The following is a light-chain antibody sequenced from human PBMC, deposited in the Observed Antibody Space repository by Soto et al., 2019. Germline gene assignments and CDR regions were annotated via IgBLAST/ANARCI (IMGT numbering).Light chain of an antibody. V-gene: IGKV3-11*01. J-gene: IGKJ2*01. CDR3: QQRAHWPPYT. CDR2: DAS. Sequence: EIVLTQSPATLSLSPGDRVTLSCRASQSVSSYLAWYQQKPGQAPRLLIYDASNRAADIPARFSGSGSGTDFTLTISSLETEDFAVYYCQQRAHWPPYTFGQGTKLE. CDR1: QSVSSY.